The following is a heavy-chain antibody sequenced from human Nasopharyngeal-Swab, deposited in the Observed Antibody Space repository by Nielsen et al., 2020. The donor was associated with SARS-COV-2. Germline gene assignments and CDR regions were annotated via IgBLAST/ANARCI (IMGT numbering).Heavy chain of an antibody. CDR3: AREKYYYGSGSSGGMDV. CDR1: GGSISSYY. CDR2: IYYSGST. V-gene: IGHV4-59*01. Sequence: SETLSLTCTVSGGSISSYYWSWIRQPPGKGLEWIRYIYYSGSTNYNPSLKSRVTISVDTSKNQFSLKLSSVTAADTAVYYCAREKYYYGSGSSGGMDVWGQGTTVTVSS. D-gene: IGHD3-10*01. J-gene: IGHJ6*02.